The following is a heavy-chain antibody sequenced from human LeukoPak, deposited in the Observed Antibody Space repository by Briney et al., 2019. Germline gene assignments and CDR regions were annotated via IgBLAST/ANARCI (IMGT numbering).Heavy chain of an antibody. CDR2: IRSKAYGGTT. J-gene: IGHJ4*02. D-gene: IGHD5-24*01. CDR3: TNCGDGYNSIPDY. V-gene: IGHV3-49*03. CDR1: GFTFGDYA. Sequence: GGSLRLSCTASGFTFGDYAMSWFRQAPGKGLEWVGFIRSKAYGGTTEYAASVKGRFTISRDDSKSIAYLQMNSLKTEDTAVYYCTNCGDGYNSIPDYWGQGTLVTVSS.